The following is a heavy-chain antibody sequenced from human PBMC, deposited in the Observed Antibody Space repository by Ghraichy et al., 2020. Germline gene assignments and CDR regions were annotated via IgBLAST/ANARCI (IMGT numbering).Heavy chain of an antibody. CDR1: GGSISSYS. V-gene: IGHV4-59*01. J-gene: IGHJ4*01. Sequence: SQTLSLTCTVSGGSISSYSWSWIRQPPGKGLEWIGYIYNSGSTNYNPSLKSRVTISADTSKNQSSLKLNSVTAADTAVYYFARATSDTGPDYWGQGTLVTGSS. CDR2: IYNSGST. D-gene: IGHD3-22*01. CDR3: ARATSDTGPDY.